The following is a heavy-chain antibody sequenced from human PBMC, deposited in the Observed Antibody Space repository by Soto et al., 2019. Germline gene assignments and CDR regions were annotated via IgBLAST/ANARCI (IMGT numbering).Heavy chain of an antibody. J-gene: IGHJ5*02. CDR3: AKDSYYDFWSGYSWFDP. CDR2: ISGSGGST. CDR1: GFTFSSYA. V-gene: IGHV3-23*01. Sequence: EVQLLESGGGLVQPGGSLRLSCAASGFTFSSYAMSWVRQAPGKGLEWVSAISGSGGSTYYADSVKGRFTISRDNSKNTLYLQMNSLRAEDTAVYYCAKDSYYDFWSGYSWFDPWGQGTLVTVSS. D-gene: IGHD3-3*01.